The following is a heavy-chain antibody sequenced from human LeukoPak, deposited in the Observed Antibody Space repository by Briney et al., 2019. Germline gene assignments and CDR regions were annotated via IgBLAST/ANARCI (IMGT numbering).Heavy chain of an antibody. Sequence: PGGSLRLSCAASGFTFDDYAMHWVRQAPGKGLEWVSLISGEGGSTYYADSVKGRFTISRDNSKNSLYLQMNSLRTEDTALYYCAKDKRTSSSWYEEYYYYGMDVWGQGTTVTVSS. CDR2: ISGEGGST. CDR3: AKDKRTSSSWYEEYYYYGMDV. CDR1: GFTFDDYA. V-gene: IGHV3-43*02. D-gene: IGHD6-13*01. J-gene: IGHJ6*02.